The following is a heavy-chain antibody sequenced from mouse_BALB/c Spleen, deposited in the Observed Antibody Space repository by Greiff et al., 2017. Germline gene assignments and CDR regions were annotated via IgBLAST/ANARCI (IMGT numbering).Heavy chain of an antibody. CDR2: ISSGGST. CDR3: AREDGYDPAY. CDR1: GFTFSSYA. V-gene: IGHV5-6-5*01. J-gene: IGHJ3*01. Sequence: EVKLVESGGGLVKPGGSLKLSRAASGFTFSSYAMSWVRQTPEKRLEWVASISSGGSTYYPDSVKGRFTISRDNARNILYLQMSSLRSEDTAMYYCAREDGYDPAYWGQGTLVTVSA. D-gene: IGHD2-2*01.